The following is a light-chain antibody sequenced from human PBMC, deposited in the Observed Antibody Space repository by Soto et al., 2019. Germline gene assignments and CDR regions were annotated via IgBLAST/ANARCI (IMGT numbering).Light chain of an antibody. CDR2: RAS. J-gene: IGKJ5*01. CDR3: QQYNNWPII. CDR1: QSVSSN. V-gene: IGKV3-15*01. Sequence: EIVMTQSPATLSVSPVERATLSCRASQSVSSNLAWYQQKPGQAPRLLIYRASTRATGVPARFSGSGSGTEFTLTISSLQTEDFALYYCQQYNNWPIIFGQGTRLEIK.